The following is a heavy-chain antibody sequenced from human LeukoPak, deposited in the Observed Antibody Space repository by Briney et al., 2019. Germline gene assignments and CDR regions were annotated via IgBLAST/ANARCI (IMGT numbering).Heavy chain of an antibody. V-gene: IGHV4-59*01. J-gene: IGHJ4*02. CDR2: IYYSGST. CDR3: ARGGYNWALFDY. D-gene: IGHD1-1*01. Sequence: SSETLSLTCTVSGGSISSYYWSWTRQPPGKGLEWIGYIYYSGSTNYNPSLKSRVTISVDTSKNQFSLNLSSVTAADTAVYYCARGGYNWALFDYWGQGTLVTVSS. CDR1: GGSISSYY.